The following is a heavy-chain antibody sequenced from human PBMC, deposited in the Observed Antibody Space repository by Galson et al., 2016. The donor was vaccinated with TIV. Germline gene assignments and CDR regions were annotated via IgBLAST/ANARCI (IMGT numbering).Heavy chain of an antibody. J-gene: IGHJ4*02. D-gene: IGHD6-19*01. V-gene: IGHV2-5*02. CDR2: IYWDDQK. CDR1: GSSLASTAVG. CDR3: AHGSGWLLDY. Sequence: PALVKPTQTLTLTCSFSGSSLASTAVGVGRVRQPPGEALDWLGLIYWDDQKWYRPSLQNRMTITKDTSKNHVVLTLTNLEPADTGTYYCAHGSGWLLDYWGQGILVTVSS.